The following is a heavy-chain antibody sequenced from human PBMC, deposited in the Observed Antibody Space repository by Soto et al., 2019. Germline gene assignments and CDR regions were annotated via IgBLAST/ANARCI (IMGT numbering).Heavy chain of an antibody. Sequence: RASVKVSCKASGYTFTSYDINWVRQATGRGLEWMGWMNPNSGNTGYAQKFQGRVTMTRNTSISTAYMELSSLRSEDTAVYYCARGGNGTGYYYGMDVWGQGTTVTVSS. D-gene: IGHD3-10*01. J-gene: IGHJ6*02. V-gene: IGHV1-8*01. CDR2: MNPNSGNT. CDR3: ARGGNGTGYYYGMDV. CDR1: GYTFTSYD.